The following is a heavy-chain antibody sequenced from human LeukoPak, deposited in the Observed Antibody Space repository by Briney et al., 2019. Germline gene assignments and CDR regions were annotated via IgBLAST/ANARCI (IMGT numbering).Heavy chain of an antibody. CDR1: GGSISSYY. CDR3: ARDAGTDEYSSSNDYYYFDY. V-gene: IGHV4-59*01. D-gene: IGHD6-6*01. CDR2: IYYSGST. Sequence: KPSETLSLTCTVSGGSISSYYWSWIRQPPGKGLECIGYIYYSGSTNYNPSLKSRVTISVDTSKNQFSLKLSSVTAADTAVYYCARDAGTDEYSSSNDYYYFDYWGQGTLVTVSS. J-gene: IGHJ4*02.